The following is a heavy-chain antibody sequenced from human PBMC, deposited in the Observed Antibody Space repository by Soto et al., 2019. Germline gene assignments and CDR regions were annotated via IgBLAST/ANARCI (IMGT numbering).Heavy chain of an antibody. CDR1: GYTFTSYG. CDR2: ISAYNGNT. Sequence: ASVKVSCKASGYTFTSYGISWVRQAPGQGLEWMGWISAYNGNTNYAQKLQGRVTMTTDTSTSTAYMELRSLRSDDTAVYYCARDPGIVVYYYYYGMDVWGQGTTVTVS. D-gene: IGHD3-22*01. J-gene: IGHJ6*02. CDR3: ARDPGIVVYYYYYGMDV. V-gene: IGHV1-18*04.